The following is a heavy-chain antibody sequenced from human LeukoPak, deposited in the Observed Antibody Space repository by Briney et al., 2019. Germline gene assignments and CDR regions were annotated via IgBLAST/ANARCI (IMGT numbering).Heavy chain of an antibody. CDR2: IYSGGST. Sequence: GGSLRLSCAASGFTVSSNYMSWVRQAPGKGLEWVSVIYSGGSTYYADSVKGRFTISRDNSKNTLYLQMNSLRAEDTAVYYCARDLPDDDAFDIWGQGTMVTVSS. CDR3: ARDLPDDDAFDI. J-gene: IGHJ3*02. D-gene: IGHD5-24*01. V-gene: IGHV3-66*01. CDR1: GFTVSSNY.